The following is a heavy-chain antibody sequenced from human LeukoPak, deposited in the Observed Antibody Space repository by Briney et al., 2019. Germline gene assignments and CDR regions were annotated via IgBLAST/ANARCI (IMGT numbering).Heavy chain of an antibody. CDR1: GFTFSSYS. Sequence: PGRSLRLSCAASGFTFSSYSMNWVRQAPGKGLEWVSSISSSSSYIYYADSVKGRFTISRDNAKNSLYLQMNSLRAEDTAVYYCARDGISGYDAFDIWGQGTMVTVSS. CDR3: ARDGISGYDAFDI. V-gene: IGHV3-21*01. CDR2: ISSSSSYI. J-gene: IGHJ3*02. D-gene: IGHD5-18*01.